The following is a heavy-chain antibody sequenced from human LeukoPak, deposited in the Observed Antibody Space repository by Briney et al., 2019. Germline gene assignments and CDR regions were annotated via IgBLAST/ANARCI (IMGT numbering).Heavy chain of an antibody. V-gene: IGHV1-18*04. D-gene: IGHD3-22*01. CDR1: GYTFTGYY. Sequence: AASVKVSCKASGYTFTGYYIHWVRQAPGQGLEWMGWISAYNGNTNYAQKFQGRVTMTRDTSTSTAHMELRSLRSDDTAVYYCARGPLRLYSYDSSANYFRWFDPWGQGTLVTVSS. CDR3: ARGPLRLYSYDSSANYFRWFDP. J-gene: IGHJ5*02. CDR2: ISAYNGNT.